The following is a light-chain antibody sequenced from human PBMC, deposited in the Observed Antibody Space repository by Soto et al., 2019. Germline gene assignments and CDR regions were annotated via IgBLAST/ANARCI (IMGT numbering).Light chain of an antibody. Sequence: DIQMTQSPSTLSASVGDTLTITCRASQTISGWLAWYQQRPGKAPNLLIFDASTLESGVPSRFSGSGSGTTFTLTISSLQSDDFATYYCLQYNGYYRTFGQGTTVDIK. CDR3: LQYNGYYRT. CDR1: QTISGW. V-gene: IGKV1-5*01. CDR2: DAS. J-gene: IGKJ1*01.